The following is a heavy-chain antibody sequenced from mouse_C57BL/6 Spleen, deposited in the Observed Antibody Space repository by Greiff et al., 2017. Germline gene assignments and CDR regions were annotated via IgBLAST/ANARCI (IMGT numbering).Heavy chain of an antibody. Sequence: VQLQQSGPELVKPGASVKISCKASGYSFSDFNMNWVKQSNGKSLEWIGVINPNYGTTSYNQKFMGKATLTVDQYSSTASMQLNSLTSEDSEVYYCANYYGSSYGYFDVWGTGTTVTVSS. CDR3: ANYYGSSYGYFDV. D-gene: IGHD1-1*01. CDR2: INPNYGTT. J-gene: IGHJ1*03. CDR1: GYSFSDFN. V-gene: IGHV1-39*01.